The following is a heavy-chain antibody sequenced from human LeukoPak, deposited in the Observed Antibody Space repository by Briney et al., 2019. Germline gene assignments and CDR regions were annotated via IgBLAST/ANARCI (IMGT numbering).Heavy chain of an antibody. D-gene: IGHD1-26*01. J-gene: IGHJ4*02. CDR2: ISYDGSNK. Sequence: GGSLRLSCAASGFTFSSYAMHWVRQAPGKGLEWVAVISYDGSNKYYADSVKGRFTISRDNSKNTLYLQMNSLRAEDTAAYYCASPLIVGATTGYFDYWGQGTLVTVSS. CDR3: ASPLIVGATTGYFDY. V-gene: IGHV3-30-3*01. CDR1: GFTFSSYA.